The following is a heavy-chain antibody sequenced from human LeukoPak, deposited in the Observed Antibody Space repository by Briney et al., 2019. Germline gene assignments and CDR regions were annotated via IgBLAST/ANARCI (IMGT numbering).Heavy chain of an antibody. CDR2: MNPNSGNT. V-gene: IGHV1-8*01. CDR3: ARMRITVNWFDP. Sequence: EVSVKVSCKASGYTFTSYDINWVRQATGQGLEWMGWMNPNSGNTGYAQKFQGRVTMTRNTSISTAYMELSSLRSEDTAVYYCARMRITVNWFDPWGQGTLVTVSS. CDR1: GYTFTSYD. J-gene: IGHJ5*02. D-gene: IGHD3-10*01.